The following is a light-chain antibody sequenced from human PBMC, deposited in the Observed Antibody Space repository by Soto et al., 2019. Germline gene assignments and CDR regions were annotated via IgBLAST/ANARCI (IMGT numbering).Light chain of an antibody. V-gene: IGLV2-23*01. CDR2: ETS. Sequence: QSSPAQPASVSGSPGQSVTISCTATSSDFGSYKFGSWYKHHPGKVTTVIIYETSKRPSGVSDRFSGSKSGNTASLTISGLQAEDEADYYCFSFTSTNTHVFGSGTKVTVL. CDR3: FSFTSTNTHV. J-gene: IGLJ1*01. CDR1: SSDFGSYKF.